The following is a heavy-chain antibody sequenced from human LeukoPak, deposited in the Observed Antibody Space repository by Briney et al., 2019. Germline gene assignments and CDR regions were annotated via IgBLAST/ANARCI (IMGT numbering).Heavy chain of an antibody. CDR1: GFSFINSA. CDR3: AIYSYEGGAFDY. D-gene: IGHD5-18*01. Sequence: SVKVSCKASGFSFINSAMQWVRQARGQRLEWMGRIVVGSGYTDYAQKFQERVTITRDMSTNTAYMELSSLRAEDTAVYYCAIYSYEGGAFDYWGQGTLVTVSS. CDR2: IVVGSGYT. V-gene: IGHV1-58*02. J-gene: IGHJ4*02.